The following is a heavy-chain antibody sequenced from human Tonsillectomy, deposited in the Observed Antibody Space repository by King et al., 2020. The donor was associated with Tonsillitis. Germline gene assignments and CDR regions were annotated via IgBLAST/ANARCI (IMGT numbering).Heavy chain of an antibody. D-gene: IGHD6-13*01. J-gene: IGHJ4*02. CDR2: ISYDGSNK. V-gene: IGHV3-30*18. CDR3: AKDHSSSWYGYFDY. CDR1: GFTFSSYG. Sequence: VQLVESGGGVVQPGRSLRLSCAASGFTFSSYGMHWVRQAPGKGLEWVAVISYDGSNKYYADSVKGRFTISRDNSKNTLYPQMNSLRAEDTAVYYCAKDHSSSWYGYFDYWGQGTLVTVSS.